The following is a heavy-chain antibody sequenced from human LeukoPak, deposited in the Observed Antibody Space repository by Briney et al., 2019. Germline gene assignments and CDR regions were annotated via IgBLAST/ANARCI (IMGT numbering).Heavy chain of an antibody. V-gene: IGHV3-74*01. D-gene: IGHD3-10*01. Sequence: PGGSLRLSCTVSGFTVSSNSMSWVRQAPGKGLVWVSRINSDGSNTSYADSVKGRFTISRDNAKNTLYLQMNSLRAEDTAVYYCARDSKWFGEFDPWGQGTLVTVSS. CDR1: GFTVSSNS. CDR3: ARDSKWFGEFDP. J-gene: IGHJ5*02. CDR2: INSDGSNT.